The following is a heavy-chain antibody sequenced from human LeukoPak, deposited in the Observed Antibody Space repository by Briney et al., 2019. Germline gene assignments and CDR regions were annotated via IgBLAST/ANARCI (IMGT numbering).Heavy chain of an antibody. CDR1: GFTFSSYA. V-gene: IGHV3-23*01. CDR3: AKRRDGFDV. CDR2: INGGGTNT. J-gene: IGHJ3*01. Sequence: PGGSLRLSCATSGFTFSSYAMSWVRQAPGKGLEWVSAINGGGTNTYYIESVRGRFTISRDNSKNTLFLQMNSLRAEDTALYYCAKRRDGFDVWGQGTMVTVSS.